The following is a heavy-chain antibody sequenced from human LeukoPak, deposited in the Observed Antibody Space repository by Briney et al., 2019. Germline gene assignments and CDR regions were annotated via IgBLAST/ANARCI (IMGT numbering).Heavy chain of an antibody. D-gene: IGHD2-2*01. Sequence: GGSLRLSCAASGFTFSNYWINWVRQAPGKGLEWVANMNEYGSEKYYVDSVRGRFTISRDNAENSLFLHMNCLRVEDTAVYRCARVLYGSRVNVIDSWGPGTLVTVSS. J-gene: IGHJ4*02. CDR2: MNEYGSEK. CDR3: ARVLYGSRVNVIDS. CDR1: GFTFSNYW. V-gene: IGHV3-7*01.